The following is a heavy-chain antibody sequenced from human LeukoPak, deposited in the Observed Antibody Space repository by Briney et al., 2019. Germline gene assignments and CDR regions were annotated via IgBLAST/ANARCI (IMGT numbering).Heavy chain of an antibody. CDR1: GGSVSSGNSY. V-gene: IGHV4-61*01. CDR3: AIYSGYPPYVDY. J-gene: IGHJ4*02. CDR2: IYYSGTT. D-gene: IGHD3-22*01. Sequence: SETLSLTCTVSGGSVSSGNSYWSWIRQPPGKGLEWIGYIYYSGTTNYNPSLKSRVTLSVDTSKNQFSLRLTSVTAADTAVYYCAIYSGYPPYVDYWGQGTLVTVSS.